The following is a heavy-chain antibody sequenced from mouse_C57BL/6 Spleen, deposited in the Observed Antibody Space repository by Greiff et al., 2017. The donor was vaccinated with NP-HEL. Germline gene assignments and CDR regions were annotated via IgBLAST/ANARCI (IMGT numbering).Heavy chain of an antibody. CDR1: GYAFTNYL. D-gene: IGHD3-1*01. J-gene: IGHJ2*01. Sequence: LQESGAELVRPGTSVKVSCKASGYAFTNYLIEWVKQRPGQGLEWIGVINPGSGGPNYNEKFKGKATLTADKSSSTAYMQLSSLTSEDSAVYFCARSGGNYFDYWGQGTTLTVSS. CDR2: INPGSGGP. CDR3: ARSGGNYFDY. V-gene: IGHV1-54*01.